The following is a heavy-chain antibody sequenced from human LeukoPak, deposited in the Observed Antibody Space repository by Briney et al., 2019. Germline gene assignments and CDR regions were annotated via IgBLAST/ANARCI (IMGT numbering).Heavy chain of an antibody. CDR2: INHSGST. CDR1: GGSFSGYY. D-gene: IGHD2-15*01. Sequence: PSETLSLTCAVYGGSFSGYYWSWIRQPPGKGLEWIGEINHSGSTNYNPSLKSRVTISVDTSKNQFSLKLSSVTAADTAVYYCASSLVEVAWSGGMDAWGQGTTVTVSS. J-gene: IGHJ6*02. CDR3: ASSLVEVAWSGGMDA. V-gene: IGHV4-34*01.